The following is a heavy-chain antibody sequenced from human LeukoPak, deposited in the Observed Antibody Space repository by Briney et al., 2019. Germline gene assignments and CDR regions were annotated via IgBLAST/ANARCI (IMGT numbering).Heavy chain of an antibody. CDR2: IWYDGSNK. V-gene: IGHV3-33*06. CDR3: AKDSSGRFDY. CDR1: GFTFSIHG. D-gene: IGHD3-22*01. J-gene: IGHJ4*02. Sequence: PGGSLTLSCAPSGFTFSIHGMHWVRQAPGKGLEWVAVIWYDGSNKYYADSVKGRFTISRDNSKNTLYLQMNSLRAEDTAVYYCAKDSSGRFDYWGQGTLVTVSS.